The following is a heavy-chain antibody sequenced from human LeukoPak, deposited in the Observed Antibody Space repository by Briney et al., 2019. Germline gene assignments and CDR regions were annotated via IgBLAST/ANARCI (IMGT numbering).Heavy chain of an antibody. Sequence: SETLSLTCTVSGGSISSSSYYWNWIRETPGKGLEWIGEINQSGRANYNPSLRSRVAMSVDRSKNQFSLKLTSVTAADTAVYYCARGSQSSDWRYYFDYWGQGSLVTVSS. CDR3: ARGSQSSDWRYYFDY. CDR2: INQSGRA. J-gene: IGHJ4*02. D-gene: IGHD6-25*01. CDR1: GGSISSSSYY. V-gene: IGHV4-39*07.